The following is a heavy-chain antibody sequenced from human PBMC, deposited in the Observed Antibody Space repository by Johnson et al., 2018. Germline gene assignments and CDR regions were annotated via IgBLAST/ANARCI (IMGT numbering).Heavy chain of an antibody. V-gene: IGHV4-59*01. J-gene: IGHJ3*02. CDR3: ARVVWDLSPGAFDI. D-gene: IGHD1-26*01. CDR1: GGSISSYY. Sequence: QVQLQESGPGLVKPSETLSLTCTVSGGSISSYYWSWIRQPPGKGLEWIGYIYYSGSTNYNPSLKSRVTISVDTSKNQFSLKLSSVTAADTAVYYCARVVWDLSPGAFDIWGQGTMVTVSS. CDR2: IYYSGST.